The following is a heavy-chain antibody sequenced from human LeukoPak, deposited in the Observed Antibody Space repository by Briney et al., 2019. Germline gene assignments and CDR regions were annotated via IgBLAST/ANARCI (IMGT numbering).Heavy chain of an antibody. CDR3: ARENSQMWGDC. Sequence: PGGALRLSCSASGFTFSSYSMNWVRQAPGKGLEWVSSISRTGTYIYYADSVKGRFTISRDSAKTSLSLQMNSLRAEDTAVYYCARENSQMWGDCWGQGTLVTVSS. CDR1: GFTFSSYS. CDR2: ISRTGTYI. D-gene: IGHD1-26*01. V-gene: IGHV3-21*01. J-gene: IGHJ4*02.